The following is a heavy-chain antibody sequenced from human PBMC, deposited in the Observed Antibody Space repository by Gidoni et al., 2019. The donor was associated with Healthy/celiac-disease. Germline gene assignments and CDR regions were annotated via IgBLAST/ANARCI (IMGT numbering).Heavy chain of an antibody. CDR2: ISYDGSNK. V-gene: IGHV3-30*18. CDR1: GFSFSSYG. Sequence: QVQLVESGGGVVQPGRSLRLSCAASGFSFSSYGMHWVRQAPGKGLEWVAVISYDGSNKDYADSVKGRFTISRDNSKNTLYLQMNSLRAEDTAVYYCAKARPRRQQLVQRYYYMDVWGKGTTVTVSS. CDR3: AKARPRRQQLVQRYYYMDV. D-gene: IGHD6-13*01. J-gene: IGHJ6*03.